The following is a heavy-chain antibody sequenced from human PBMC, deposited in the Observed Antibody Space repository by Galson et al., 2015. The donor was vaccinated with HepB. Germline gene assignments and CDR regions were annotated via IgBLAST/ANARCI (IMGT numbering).Heavy chain of an antibody. Sequence: SLRLSCAASGFTVSSNYMSWVRQAPGKGLEWVSVIYSGGSTYYADSVKGRFTISRDNSKNTLYLQMNSLRAEDTAVYYCARDRYEQIGTVTTVYFDYWGQGTLVTVSS. V-gene: IGHV3-53*01. D-gene: IGHD4-17*01. CDR1: GFTVSSNY. CDR3: ARDRYEQIGTVTTVYFDY. J-gene: IGHJ4*02. CDR2: IYSGGST.